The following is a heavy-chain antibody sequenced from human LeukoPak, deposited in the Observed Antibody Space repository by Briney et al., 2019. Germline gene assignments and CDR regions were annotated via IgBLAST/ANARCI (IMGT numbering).Heavy chain of an antibody. V-gene: IGHV4-39*01. Sequence: SETLSLTCTVSGDSISRSGYYWGWLRQPPGKGLEWIGNIYYTGSTYYNSSLKSRITISVDTSKNQFSLTLSSVTAADTAVYYCARVPYYFEISGFSFDVWGRGTLVTVSS. J-gene: IGHJ2*01. CDR3: ARVPYYFEISGFSFDV. CDR2: IYYTGST. CDR1: GDSISRSGYY. D-gene: IGHD3-22*01.